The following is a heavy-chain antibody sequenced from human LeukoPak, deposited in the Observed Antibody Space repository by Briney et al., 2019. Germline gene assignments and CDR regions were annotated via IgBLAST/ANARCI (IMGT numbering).Heavy chain of an antibody. CDR2: IYYSGST. J-gene: IGHJ5*02. CDR1: GGSISSYY. CDR3: ARGEVVRGVIITQLNWFDP. Sequence: SETLSLTCTVSGGSISSYYWSWIRQPPGKGLEWIGYIYYSGSTYYNPSLKSRVTISVDTSKNQFSLKLSSVTAADTAVYYCARGEVVRGVIITQLNWFDPWGQGTLVTVSS. D-gene: IGHD3-10*01. V-gene: IGHV4-59*08.